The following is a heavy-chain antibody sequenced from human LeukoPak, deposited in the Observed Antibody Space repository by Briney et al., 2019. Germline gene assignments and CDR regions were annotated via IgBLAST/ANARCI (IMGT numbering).Heavy chain of an antibody. Sequence: PGGSLRLSCAASGFSVSDNYMSWVRQAPGKGLEWVSVIYSNGKAYYTDSVKGRFTISRDIAQNTLFLQMNNLRAEDTAVHYCARDRADGYNYGDSFDYWGQGTLVTVSS. V-gene: IGHV3-66*01. CDR2: IYSNGKA. CDR1: GFSVSDNY. D-gene: IGHD5-18*01. CDR3: ARDRADGYNYGDSFDY. J-gene: IGHJ4*02.